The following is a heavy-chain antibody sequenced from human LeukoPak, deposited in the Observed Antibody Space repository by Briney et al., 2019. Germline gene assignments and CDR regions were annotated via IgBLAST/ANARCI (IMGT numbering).Heavy chain of an antibody. CDR1: GGSISSSSYY. Sequence: SETLSLTCTVSGGSISSSSYYWGWIRQPPGKGLEWIGEINHSGSTNYNPSLKSRVTISVDTSKNQFSLKLSSVTAADTAVYYCARGKSIRWFDPWGQGTLVTVSS. CDR3: ARGKSIRWFDP. CDR2: INHSGST. J-gene: IGHJ5*02. D-gene: IGHD6-6*01. V-gene: IGHV4-39*07.